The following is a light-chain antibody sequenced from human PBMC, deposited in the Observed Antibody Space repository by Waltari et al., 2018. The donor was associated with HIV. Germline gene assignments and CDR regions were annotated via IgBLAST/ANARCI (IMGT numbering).Light chain of an antibody. J-gene: IGLJ3*02. CDR2: STN. Sequence: QPVVPQEPSFSVSPGGTVTLTSGLSSGSVSTSYYPNCSQPTPGQAPRTLIYSTNTRASGVSDRFSGSSLGNKAALTITGAQAEDESDYFCGWYMGSGIWVFGGGTKLTVL. CDR1: SGSVSTSYY. V-gene: IGLV8-61*01. CDR3: GWYMGSGIWV.